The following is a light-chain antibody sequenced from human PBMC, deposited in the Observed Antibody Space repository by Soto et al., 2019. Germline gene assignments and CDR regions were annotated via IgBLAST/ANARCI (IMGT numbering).Light chain of an antibody. V-gene: IGLV2-23*01. CDR1: SSDVGSYNL. CDR2: EGS. CDR3: CSYAGSSSHVV. J-gene: IGLJ2*01. Sequence: QSALTQPASVSGSPGQSITISCTGTSSDVGSYNLVSWYQQHPGKAPTRMIYEGSKRPSGVSNRFSGSKSGNTASLTISGLQAEDEADYYCCSYAGSSSHVVFGGGTKLTVL.